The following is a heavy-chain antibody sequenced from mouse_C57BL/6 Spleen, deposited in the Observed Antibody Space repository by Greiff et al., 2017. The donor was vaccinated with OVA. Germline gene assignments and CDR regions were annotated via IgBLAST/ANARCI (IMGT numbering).Heavy chain of an antibody. D-gene: IGHD5-1*01. CDR1: GFSFNTYA. J-gene: IGHJ4*01. V-gene: IGHV10-1*01. CDR3: VRSGGTSYAMDY. Sequence: EVMLVESGGGLVQPKGSLKLSCAASGFSFNTYAMNWVRQAPGKGLEWVARIRSKSNNYATYYADSVKDRFTISRDDSEIMLYLQMNNLKTEDTAMYYCVRSGGTSYAMDYWGQGTSVTVSS. CDR2: IRSKSNNYAT.